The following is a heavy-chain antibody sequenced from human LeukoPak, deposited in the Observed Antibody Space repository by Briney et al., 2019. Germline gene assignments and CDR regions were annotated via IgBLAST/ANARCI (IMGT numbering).Heavy chain of an antibody. Sequence: PGGSLRLSCAASGFTFSNAWMSWVRQAPGKGLEWVGRIKSKTDGGTTDYAAPVKGRFTISRDDSKNTLYLQMNSLKTEDTAVYYCTTDPEGLYCSSTSCYTGTRMPFDPWGQGTLVTVSS. CDR2: IKSKTDGGTT. CDR3: TTDPEGLYCSSTSCYTGTRMPFDP. J-gene: IGHJ5*02. CDR1: GFTFSNAW. V-gene: IGHV3-15*01. D-gene: IGHD2-2*02.